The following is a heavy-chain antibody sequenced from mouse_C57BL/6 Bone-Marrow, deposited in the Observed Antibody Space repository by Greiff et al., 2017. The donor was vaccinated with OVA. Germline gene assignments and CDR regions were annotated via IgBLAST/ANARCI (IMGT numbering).Heavy chain of an antibody. Sequence: QVQLQQSGAELVKPGASVKISCKASGYTFTDYYINWVKQRPGQGLEGIGKIGPGSGSTYYNEKFKGKATLTADKSSSTAYMQLSSLTSEDSAVYFCARTGTADYWGQGTTLTVSS. CDR3: ARTGTADY. D-gene: IGHD4-1*01. CDR2: IGPGSGST. V-gene: IGHV1-77*01. CDR1: GYTFTDYY. J-gene: IGHJ2*01.